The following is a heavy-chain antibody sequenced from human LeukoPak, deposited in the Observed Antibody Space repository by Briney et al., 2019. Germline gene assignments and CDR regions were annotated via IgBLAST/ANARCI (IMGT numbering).Heavy chain of an antibody. D-gene: IGHD1-26*01. CDR2: ISASGGST. CDR1: GGSISSDY. Sequence: ETLSLTCTVSGGSISSDYWTWIRQPPGKGLEWVSGISASGGSTYYADSVRGRFTISRDNSKNTLYVQMNSLRDEDTAVYYCAKDQRWESPHYLDSWGQETLVTVSS. V-gene: IGHV3-23*01. J-gene: IGHJ4*02. CDR3: AKDQRWESPHYLDS.